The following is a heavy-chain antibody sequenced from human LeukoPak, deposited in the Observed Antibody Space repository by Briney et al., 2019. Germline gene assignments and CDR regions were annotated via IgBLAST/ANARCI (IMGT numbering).Heavy chain of an antibody. CDR3: ARDSVNIAVAGHAFDI. CDR2: IWYDGSNK. D-gene: IGHD6-19*01. J-gene: IGHJ3*02. CDR1: GFTFSSYG. V-gene: IGHV3-33*01. Sequence: GRSLRLSCAASGFTFSSYGMHWVRQAPGKGLEWVAVIWYDGSNKYYADSVKGRFTISRDNSKNTLYLQMNSLRAEDTAVYYCARDSVNIAVAGHAFDIWGQGTMVTVSS.